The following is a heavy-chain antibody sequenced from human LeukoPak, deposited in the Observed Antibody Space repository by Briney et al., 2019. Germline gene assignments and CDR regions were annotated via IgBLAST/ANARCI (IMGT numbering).Heavy chain of an antibody. CDR1: GYTFTGYW. CDR2: ISAYNGNT. D-gene: IGHD2-2*01. Sequence: AASVKVSCKASGYTFTGYWIHWVRQAPGQGLEWMGWISAYNGNTNYAQKIQGRVTMTTDTSTSTAYMELRSLRSDDTAVYYCARGPIIDIVVVPAANDYYYMDVWGKGTTVTVSS. J-gene: IGHJ6*03. CDR3: ARGPIIDIVVVPAANDYYYMDV. V-gene: IGHV1-18*04.